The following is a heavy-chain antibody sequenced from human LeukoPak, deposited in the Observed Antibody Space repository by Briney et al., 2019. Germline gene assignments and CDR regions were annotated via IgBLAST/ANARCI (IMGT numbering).Heavy chain of an antibody. Sequence: ASVKVSCKASGYTFTSYYMHWVRQAPGQGLEWMGIINPSGGSTSYAQKFQGRVTMTRDMSTSTVYMELSSLRSEHTAVYYCARVSTTVVTDDAFDIWGQGTMVTVSS. CDR2: INPSGGST. CDR3: ARVSTTVVTDDAFDI. V-gene: IGHV1-46*01. D-gene: IGHD4-23*01. CDR1: GYTFTSYY. J-gene: IGHJ3*02.